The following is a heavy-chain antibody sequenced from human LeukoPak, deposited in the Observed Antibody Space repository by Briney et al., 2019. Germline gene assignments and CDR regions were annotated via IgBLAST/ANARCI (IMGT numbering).Heavy chain of an antibody. Sequence: GGSLRLSCAASGFTFSSDARSWVRQAPGKGLEWVSFISGSGGSTYYADSVKGRFTISRDNSKNTLYLQMNSLRAEDTAVYYCAGSMPLTSDAFDIWGQGTMVTVSS. D-gene: IGHD2/OR15-2a*01. V-gene: IGHV3-23*01. CDR3: AGSMPLTSDAFDI. CDR1: GFTFSSDA. CDR2: ISGSGGST. J-gene: IGHJ3*02.